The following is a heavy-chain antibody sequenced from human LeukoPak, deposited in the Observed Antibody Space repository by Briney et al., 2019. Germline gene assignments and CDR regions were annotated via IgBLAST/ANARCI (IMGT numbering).Heavy chain of an antibody. D-gene: IGHD2-21*01. CDR2: INSDGSST. J-gene: IGHJ4*02. V-gene: IGHV3-74*01. CDR3: ARGIADLDY. CDR1: GFTFSRNW. Sequence: GGSLRLPCAASGFTFSRNWMLWVRQAPGKGLVWVSRINSDGSSTTYADSVKGRFTTSRDNTKNTLYLQMDSLRAEDTAVYYYARGIADLDYWGRGALVTVSS.